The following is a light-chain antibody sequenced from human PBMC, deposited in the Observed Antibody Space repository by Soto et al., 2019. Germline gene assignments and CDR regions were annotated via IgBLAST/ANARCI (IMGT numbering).Light chain of an antibody. J-gene: IGLJ1*01. V-gene: IGLV2-14*01. CDR3: SSYTSSSTLSYV. CDR2: EVS. CDR1: SSDVGGYNY. Sequence: QSALTQPASVSGSPGQSITISRTGTSSDVGGYNYVSWYQQHPGKAPKLMIYEVSNRPSGVSNRFSGSKSGNTASLTISGLQAEDEADYYCSSYTSSSTLSYVFGTGTKLTVL.